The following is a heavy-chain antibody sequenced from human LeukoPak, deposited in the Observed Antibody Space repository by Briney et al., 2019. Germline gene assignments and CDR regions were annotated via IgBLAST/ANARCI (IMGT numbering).Heavy chain of an antibody. CDR1: GGTFSSYA. V-gene: IGHV1-69*13. J-gene: IGHJ5*02. CDR3: ARDFYGSGSYLHWFDP. CDR2: IIPIFGTA. D-gene: IGHD3-10*01. Sequence: SVKVSCKASGGTFSSYAISWVRQAPGQGLEWMGGIIPIFGTANYAQKFQGRVTITADESTSTAYMELSSLRSEDTAVYYCARDFYGSGSYLHWFDPWGQGTLVSVSS.